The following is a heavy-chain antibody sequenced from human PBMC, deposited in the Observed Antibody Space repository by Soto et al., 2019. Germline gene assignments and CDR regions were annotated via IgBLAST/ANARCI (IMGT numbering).Heavy chain of an antibody. CDR1: GFTFSSYA. D-gene: IGHD3-22*01. Sequence: PGGSLRLSCAASGFTFSSYAMSWVRQAPGKGLEWVSAISGSGGSTYYADSVKGRFTISRDNSKNTLYLQMNSLRAEDTAVYYCAKEDYDDSSGYPDAFDIWGQGTMVTVSS. J-gene: IGHJ3*02. V-gene: IGHV3-23*01. CDR2: ISGSGGST. CDR3: AKEDYDDSSGYPDAFDI.